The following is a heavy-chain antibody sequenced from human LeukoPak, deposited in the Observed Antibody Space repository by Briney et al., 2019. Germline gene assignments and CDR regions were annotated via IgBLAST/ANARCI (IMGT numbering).Heavy chain of an antibody. CDR2: ISAGGGVT. J-gene: IGHJ4*02. V-gene: IGHV3-23*01. Sequence: GGSLRLSCAVSGFTFSNHAMVWVRQAPGKGLDWVSSISAGGGVTSNADSVKGRFTISRDNSKNTLYLQMNSLRAEDTAMYYCAKAARTTVTYSFDSWGQGTLVTVSS. D-gene: IGHD4-17*01. CDR3: AKAARTTVTYSFDS. CDR1: GFTFSNHA.